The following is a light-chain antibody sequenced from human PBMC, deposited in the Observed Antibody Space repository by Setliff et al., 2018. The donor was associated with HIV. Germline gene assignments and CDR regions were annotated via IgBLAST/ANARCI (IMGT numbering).Light chain of an antibody. CDR1: SSDFGGYNY. CDR2: DVS. J-gene: IGLJ1*01. Sequence: QAARTQPRSVSGSPGQSVTISCTGTSSDFGGYNYVSWYQQHPGKAPKLMIYDVSKRPSGVPDCFSGSNSGNTASLTISGLQAEDEADYYCCSYAGSYKVFGTGTK. V-gene: IGLV2-11*01. CDR3: CSYAGSYKV.